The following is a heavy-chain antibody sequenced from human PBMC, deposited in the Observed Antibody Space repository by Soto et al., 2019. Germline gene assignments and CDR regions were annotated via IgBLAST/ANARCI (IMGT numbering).Heavy chain of an antibody. D-gene: IGHD1-1*01. J-gene: IGHJ6*02. V-gene: IGHV3-48*02. CDR2: ISSSSSTI. CDR1: GFTFSSYS. CDR3: ARDGRVEYYYYYGMDV. Sequence: HPGGSLRLSCAASGFTFSSYSMNWVRQAPGKGLEWVSYISSSSSTIYYADSVKGRFTISRDSAKNSLYLQMNSLRDEDTAVYYCARDGRVEYYYYYGMDVWGQGTTVTVSS.